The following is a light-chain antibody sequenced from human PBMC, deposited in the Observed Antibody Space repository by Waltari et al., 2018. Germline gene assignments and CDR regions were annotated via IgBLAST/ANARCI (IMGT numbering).Light chain of an antibody. CDR2: YDS. CDR1: HLGRKS. CDR3: QVWDYIQGV. V-gene: IGLV3-21*04. Sequence: SYVLTQPPSVSVAPGKTARITCGGNHLGRKSVHWYQQKAGQAPVLVIHYDSGRPTGIPERFSGSTSGDTATLSISRVEAGDEADYFCQVWDYIQGVFGGGTKLTVL. J-gene: IGLJ3*02.